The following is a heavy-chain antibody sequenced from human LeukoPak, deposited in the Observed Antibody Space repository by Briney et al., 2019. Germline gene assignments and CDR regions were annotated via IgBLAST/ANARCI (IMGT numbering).Heavy chain of an antibody. CDR3: ARDQATTVTSYYYYGMDV. D-gene: IGHD4-17*01. CDR2: XXXNNGGA. CDR1: GYTFTGYY. Sequence: VASVKVSCKASGYTFTGYYMHWVRQAPGQGLEXXXXXXXNNGGANFAQKFQGRVTMTRDTSISTAYMELSSLTSDDTAVYYCARDQATTVTSYYYYGMDVWGQGTTVTVSS. V-gene: IGHV1-2*02. J-gene: IGHJ6*02.